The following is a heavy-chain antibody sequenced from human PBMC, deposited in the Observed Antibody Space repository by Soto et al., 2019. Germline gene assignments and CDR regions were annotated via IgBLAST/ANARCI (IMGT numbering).Heavy chain of an antibody. Sequence: SETLSLTCTVSGGSISSGGYYWSWICQHPGKGLEWIGYIYYSGSTYYNPSLKSRVTISVDTSKNQFSLKLSSVTAADTAVYYCARGYYDSSGYYFTGYYYYGMDVWGQGTTVTVSS. CDR1: GGSISSGGYY. V-gene: IGHV4-31*03. CDR3: ARGYYDSSGYYFTGYYYYGMDV. CDR2: IYYSGST. D-gene: IGHD3-22*01. J-gene: IGHJ6*02.